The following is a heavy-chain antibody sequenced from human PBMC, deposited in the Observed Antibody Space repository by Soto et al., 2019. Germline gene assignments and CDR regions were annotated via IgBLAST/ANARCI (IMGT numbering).Heavy chain of an antibody. D-gene: IGHD3-16*02. V-gene: IGHV4-34*01. CDR1: GGSFSGYY. Sequence: QLQLQQWGAGLLKPSETLSLTCVVYGGSFSGYYWCWIRKPPRPGLGWIGEISHSGSTNYNPSLTSRVTRSVDTSKNQFSLKLSTVTAADTAVYYCAREGRGSYRYGDYWGQGTLVTVSS. J-gene: IGHJ4*02. CDR2: ISHSGST. CDR3: AREGRGSYRYGDY.